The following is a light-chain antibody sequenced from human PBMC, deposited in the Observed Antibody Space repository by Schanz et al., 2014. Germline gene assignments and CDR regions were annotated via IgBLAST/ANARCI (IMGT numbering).Light chain of an antibody. CDR1: TSNIGSNF. V-gene: IGLV1-51*01. J-gene: IGLJ3*02. Sequence: QSVLTQPPSVSAAPGQKVTISCSGNTSNIGSNFVSWYQHLPGTAPKLLILANNERPSGIPDRFSGSKSGTSAALDITGLQTGDEADYYCATWDTSLSEGVFGGGTKLTVL. CDR3: ATWDTSLSEGV. CDR2: ANN.